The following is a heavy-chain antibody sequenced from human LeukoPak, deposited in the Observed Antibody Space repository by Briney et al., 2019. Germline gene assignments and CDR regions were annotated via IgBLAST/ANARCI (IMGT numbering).Heavy chain of an antibody. D-gene: IGHD3-9*01. CDR3: ARDQAELRYFDWFHWFDP. J-gene: IGHJ5*02. V-gene: IGHV4-30-4*01. CDR2: IYYSGST. CDR1: GGSISSGDYY. Sequence: PSETLSLTCTVSGGSISSGDYYWSWIRQPPGKGLEWIGYIYYSGSTYYNPSLKSRVTISVDTSENQFSLKLSSVTAADTAVYYCARDQAELRYFDWFHWFDPWGQGTLVTVSS.